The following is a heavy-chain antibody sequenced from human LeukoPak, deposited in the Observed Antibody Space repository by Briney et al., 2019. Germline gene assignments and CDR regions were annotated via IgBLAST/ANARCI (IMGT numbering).Heavy chain of an antibody. CDR1: GYTFTGYY. V-gene: IGHV1-2*02. CDR2: INPNSGGT. D-gene: IGHD3-10*01. Sequence: ASVKVSCKASGYTFTGYYMRWVRQAPGQGLEWMGWINPNSGGTNYAQKFQGRVTMTRDTSISTAYMELSRLRSDDTAVYYCARLPYTMVRGVDDAFDIWGQGTMVTVSS. J-gene: IGHJ3*02. CDR3: ARLPYTMVRGVDDAFDI.